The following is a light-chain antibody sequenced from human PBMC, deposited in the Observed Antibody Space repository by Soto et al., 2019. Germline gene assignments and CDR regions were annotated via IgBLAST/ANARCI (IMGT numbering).Light chain of an antibody. Sequence: IVMTQTPLASPFTLGQPASISCRSSQSLVHNNGNTYLSWLHQRPGQPPRLLIYEISNRFSGVPDRFSGSGAGADFTLRISRVAAEDVGVYYCMQATQFPYTFGQGTKLEIK. CDR2: EIS. V-gene: IGKV2-24*01. CDR3: MQATQFPYT. CDR1: QSLVHNNGNTY. J-gene: IGKJ2*01.